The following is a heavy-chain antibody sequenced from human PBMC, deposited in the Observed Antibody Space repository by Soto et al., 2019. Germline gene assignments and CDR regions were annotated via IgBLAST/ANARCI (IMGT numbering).Heavy chain of an antibody. CDR3: ASGTVDTAMVFDY. V-gene: IGHV4-34*01. CDR1: GGSFSGYY. J-gene: IGHJ4*02. D-gene: IGHD5-18*01. CDR2: INHSGST. Sequence: PSETLSLTCAVYGGSFSGYYWSWIRQPPGKGLEWIGEINHSGSTNYNPSLKSRVTISVDTSKNQFSLKLSPVTAADTAVYYCASGTVDTAMVFDYWGQGTLVTVSS.